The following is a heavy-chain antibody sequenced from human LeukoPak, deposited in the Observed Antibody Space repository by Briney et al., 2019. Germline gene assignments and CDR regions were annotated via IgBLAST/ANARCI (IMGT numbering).Heavy chain of an antibody. CDR2: ISYDGSNK. CDR1: GFTFSSYA. D-gene: IGHD6-13*01. Sequence: GSLRLSCAASGFTFSSYAMHWVRQAPGKGLEWVAVISYDGSNKYYADSVKGRFTISRDNSKNTLYLQMNSLRAEDTAVYYCARGIAADDAFDIWGQGTTATVSS. V-gene: IGHV3-30-3*01. J-gene: IGHJ3*02. CDR3: ARGIAADDAFDI.